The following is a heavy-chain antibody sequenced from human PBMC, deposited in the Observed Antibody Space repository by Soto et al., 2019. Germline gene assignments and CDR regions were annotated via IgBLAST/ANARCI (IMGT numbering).Heavy chain of an antibody. J-gene: IGHJ6*02. CDR2: IIPIFGTA. CDR1: GGTFSSYA. Sequence: GASVKVSCKASGGTFSSYAISWVRQAPGQGLEWMGGIIPIFGTANYAQKFQGRVTITADKSTSTAYMELSSLRSEDTAVYYCARNRGPEDYYGMDVWGQGTTVTVSS. V-gene: IGHV1-69*06. CDR3: ARNRGPEDYYGMDV. D-gene: IGHD1-26*01.